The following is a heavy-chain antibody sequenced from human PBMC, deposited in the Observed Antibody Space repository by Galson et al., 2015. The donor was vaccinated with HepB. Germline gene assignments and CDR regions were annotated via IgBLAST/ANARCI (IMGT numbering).Heavy chain of an antibody. Sequence: ETLSLTCTVSGGSISSYYWSWIRQPPGKGLEWIGYIYYSGSTNYNPSLKSRVTISVDTSKNQFSLKLSSVTAAATAVYYCASQYCTNGVCYLDYWGQGTLVTVSS. J-gene: IGHJ4*02. CDR2: IYYSGST. V-gene: IGHV4-59*01. D-gene: IGHD2-8*01. CDR1: GGSISSYY. CDR3: ASQYCTNGVCYLDY.